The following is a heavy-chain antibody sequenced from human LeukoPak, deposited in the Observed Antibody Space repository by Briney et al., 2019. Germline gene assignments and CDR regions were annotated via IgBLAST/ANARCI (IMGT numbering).Heavy chain of an antibody. V-gene: IGHV3-21*01. Sequence: GGSLRLSCAASGFTFSSSSMNWVRQAPGKGLEWVSSISTSSIYIYYADSMKGRFTISRDNAKNSLYLQMNSLRAEDTAVYYCASPGSVGDTGMPDYWGQGTLVTVSS. CDR3: ASPGSVGDTGMPDY. CDR1: GFTFSSSS. D-gene: IGHD5-18*01. J-gene: IGHJ4*02. CDR2: ISTSSIYI.